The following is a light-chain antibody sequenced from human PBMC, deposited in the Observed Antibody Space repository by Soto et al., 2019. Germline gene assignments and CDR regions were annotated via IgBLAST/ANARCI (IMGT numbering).Light chain of an antibody. Sequence: EILLTQSPGTLSLSPGERATLYCRSSQTVNANFLAWYQQKPGQAPRLLIYGVSNRAPGIPDRFSGSGSGTDITLPISRLEPEDFAVYYCHQSGDSPTFGQWTKV. CDR2: GVS. CDR1: QTVNANF. V-gene: IGKV3-20*01. J-gene: IGKJ1*01. CDR3: HQSGDSPT.